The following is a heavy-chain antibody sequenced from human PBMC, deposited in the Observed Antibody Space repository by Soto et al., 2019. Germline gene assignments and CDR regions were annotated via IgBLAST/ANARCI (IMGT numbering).Heavy chain of an antibody. CDR1: GGSISSSSYY. V-gene: IGHV4-39*01. Sequence: QLQLQESGPGLVKPSETLSLTCTVSGGSISSSSYYWGWIRQPPGKGLEWIGSIYYSGSTYYNPSLKSRVTISVDTSKNQFSLKLSSVTAADTAVYYCARFRRIWGSYRPPEFDYWGQGTLVTVSS. CDR2: IYYSGST. D-gene: IGHD3-16*02. CDR3: ARFRRIWGSYRPPEFDY. J-gene: IGHJ4*02.